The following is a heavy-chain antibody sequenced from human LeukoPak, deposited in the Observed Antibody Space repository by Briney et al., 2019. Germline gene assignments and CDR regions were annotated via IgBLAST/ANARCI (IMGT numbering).Heavy chain of an antibody. CDR1: GGSISSGDYY. CDR3: ARLTSGSYSDY. D-gene: IGHD3-10*01. CDR2: IYYSGST. Sequence: SETLSLTCTVSGGSISSGDYYWSWIRQPPGKGLEWIGYIYYSGSTYYNPSLKSRVTISVDTSKNQFSLKLSSVTAADTAVYYCARLTSGSYSDYWGQGTLVIVPS. J-gene: IGHJ4*02. V-gene: IGHV4-30-4*01.